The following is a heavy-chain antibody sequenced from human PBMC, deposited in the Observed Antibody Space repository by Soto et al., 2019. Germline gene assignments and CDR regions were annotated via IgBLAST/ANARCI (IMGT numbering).Heavy chain of an antibody. Sequence: ASVKVSCKASGYTFTSYYMHWVRQAPGQGLEWMGIINPSGGSTRYAPRFQGRVTITADEATRTAYMELSSLRSQDTAVYFCARGHEYGGNSDAFDIWGQGTMVTVSS. D-gene: IGHD4-17*01. V-gene: IGHV1-46*01. CDR1: GYTFTSYY. CDR2: INPSGGST. CDR3: ARGHEYGGNSDAFDI. J-gene: IGHJ3*02.